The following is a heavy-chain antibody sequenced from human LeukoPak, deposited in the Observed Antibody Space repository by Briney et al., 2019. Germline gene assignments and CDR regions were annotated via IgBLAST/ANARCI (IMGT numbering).Heavy chain of an antibody. CDR1: GFTFSSYG. D-gene: IGHD4-23*01. V-gene: IGHV3-30*02. CDR2: IRYDGGNK. J-gene: IGHJ4*02. Sequence: PGGSLRLSCAASGFTFSSYGMHWVRQAPGKGLEWVAFIRYDGGNKYYADSETGRFTISRDNSKNTLYLQMNSLRAEDTAVYYCAKGGATVVDYWGQGTLVTVSS. CDR3: AKGGATVVDY.